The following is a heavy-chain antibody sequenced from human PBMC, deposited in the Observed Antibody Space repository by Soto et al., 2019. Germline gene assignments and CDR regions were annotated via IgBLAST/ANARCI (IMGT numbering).Heavy chain of an antibody. D-gene: IGHD3-9*01. V-gene: IGHV1-69*04. Sequence: SVNVSCKASGGTFSSYTISWGRQAPGQGLEWMGRIIPILGIANYAQKFQGRVTITADKSTSTAYMELSSLRSEDTAVYYCARDLLRYPTDCWGQGTLVTVSS. CDR2: IIPILGIA. CDR1: GGTFSSYT. J-gene: IGHJ4*02. CDR3: ARDLLRYPTDC.